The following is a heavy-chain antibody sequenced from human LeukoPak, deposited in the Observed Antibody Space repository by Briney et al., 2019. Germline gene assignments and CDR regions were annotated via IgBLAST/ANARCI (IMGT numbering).Heavy chain of an antibody. CDR3: ARCLAGVIDY. Sequence: SETLSLTCTVSGGSISSYYWSWVRQPPGKGLEWIGYIYNSGSTNYNPSLKSRVTISVDTSKNQFSLNLSSVTAADTAVYYCARCLAGVIDYWGQGTLVTVSS. J-gene: IGHJ4*02. D-gene: IGHD2-15*01. CDR2: IYNSGST. CDR1: GGSISSYY. V-gene: IGHV4-59*01.